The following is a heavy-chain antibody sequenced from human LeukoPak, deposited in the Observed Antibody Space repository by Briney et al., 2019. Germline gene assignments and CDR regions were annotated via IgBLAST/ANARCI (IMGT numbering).Heavy chain of an antibody. V-gene: IGHV1-18*01. CDR3: ARDYCSSTSCSNWFDP. CDR2: ISAYNGNT. Sequence: GASVKVSCKASGYTFTTYGISWVRQAPGQGLEWMGWISAYNGNTNYAQKLQGRVTMTTDTSTSTAYMELRSLRSDDTAVYYCARDYCSSTSCSNWFDPWGQGTLVTVST. J-gene: IGHJ5*02. D-gene: IGHD2-2*01. CDR1: GYTFTTYG.